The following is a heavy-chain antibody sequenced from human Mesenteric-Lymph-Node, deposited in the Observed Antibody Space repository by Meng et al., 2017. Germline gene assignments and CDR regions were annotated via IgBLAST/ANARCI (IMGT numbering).Heavy chain of an antibody. CDR1: GFTFSSYW. CDR3: ASMVRGVIPYYYGMDV. CDR2: INSDGSST. J-gene: IGHJ6*02. D-gene: IGHD3-10*01. V-gene: IGHV3-74*01. Sequence: GESLKISCAASGFTFSSYWMHWVRQAPGKGLVWVSRINSDGSSTSYADSVKGRFTISRDNSKNTLYLQMNSLRSEDTAVYYCASMVRGVIPYYYGMDVWGQGTTVTVSS.